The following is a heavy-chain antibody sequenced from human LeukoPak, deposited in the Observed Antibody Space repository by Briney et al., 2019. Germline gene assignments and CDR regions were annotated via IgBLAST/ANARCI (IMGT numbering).Heavy chain of an antibody. D-gene: IGHD2-2*01. J-gene: IGHJ4*02. CDR2: ITGGGDST. V-gene: IGHV3-23*01. CDR3: AKYVVGGSIYYFDY. Sequence: PGGSLRLSCAASGFTFSSAAMSWVRQAPGKGLEWVSTITGGGDSTYYADSVKGRITISRDNSKNTLYLQMNSLRAEDTAVYFCAKYVVGGSIYYFDYWGQGTLVTVSS. CDR1: GFTFSSAA.